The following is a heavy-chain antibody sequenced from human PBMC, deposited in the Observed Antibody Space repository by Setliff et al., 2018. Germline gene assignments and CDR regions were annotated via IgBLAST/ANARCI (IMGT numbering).Heavy chain of an antibody. J-gene: IGHJ6*02. Sequence: PSQTLSLTCTVSGGSLSEYFWSWIRQPAGKGLEWIGRMYISGGKDYSPSLKSRVTMSVDSRKNEFSLKLASVTSADTAVYYCARGHELTAVGKDYLYGLDVWGQGAKVTVSS. CDR2: MYISGGK. V-gene: IGHV4-4*07. CDR3: ARGHELTAVGKDYLYGLDV. CDR1: GGSLSEYF. D-gene: IGHD6-19*01.